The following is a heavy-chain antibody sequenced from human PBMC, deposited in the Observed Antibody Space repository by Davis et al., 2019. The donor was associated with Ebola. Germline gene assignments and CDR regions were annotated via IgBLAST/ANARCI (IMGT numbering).Heavy chain of an antibody. CDR1: GGSISSSSYY. J-gene: IGHJ4*02. V-gene: IGHV4-39*01. CDR3: ASLRFLEWLLFDY. D-gene: IGHD3-3*01. Sequence: PSETLSLTCTVSGGSISSSSYYWGWIRQPPGKGLEWIGSIYYSGSTYYNPSLKSRVTISVDTSKNQFSLKLSSVTAADTAVYYCASLRFLEWLLFDYWGQGTLVTVSS. CDR2: IYYSGST.